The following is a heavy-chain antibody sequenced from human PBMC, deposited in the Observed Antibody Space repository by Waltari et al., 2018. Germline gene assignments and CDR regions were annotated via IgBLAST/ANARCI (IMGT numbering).Heavy chain of an antibody. V-gene: IGHV4-4*07. CDR3: ARVGSACSGGSCYYYYYYMDV. CDR2: IYTSGST. CDR1: GGSISRYY. D-gene: IGHD2-15*01. Sequence: QVQLQESGPGLVKPSETLSLTCTVSGGSISRYYWRWIRQPAGKGLEWIGRIYTSGSTNYNPSLKSRVTMSVDTSKNQFSLKLSSVTAADTAVYYCARVGSACSGGSCYYYYYYMDVWGKGTTVTISS. J-gene: IGHJ6*03.